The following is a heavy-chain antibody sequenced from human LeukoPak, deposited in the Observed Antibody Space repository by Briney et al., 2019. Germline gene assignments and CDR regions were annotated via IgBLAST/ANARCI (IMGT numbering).Heavy chain of an antibody. V-gene: IGHV3-33*01. J-gene: IGHJ4*02. CDR1: GFTFSSYG. Sequence: GGSLRLSCAASGFTFSSYGMHWVRQAPGKGLEWVAVILYDGSNKYYADSVKGRFTISRDNSKNTLYLQMNSLRAEDTAVYYCARGGGYCSGGSCYFDYWGQGTLVTVSS. D-gene: IGHD2-15*01. CDR2: ILYDGSNK. CDR3: ARGGGYCSGGSCYFDY.